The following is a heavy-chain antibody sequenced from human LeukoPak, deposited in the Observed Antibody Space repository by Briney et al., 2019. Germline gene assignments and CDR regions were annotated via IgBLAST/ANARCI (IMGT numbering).Heavy chain of an antibody. CDR1: GYSFTSYW. Sequence: GESLKISRQGSGYSFTSYWIGWVRQMPGKGLEWMGIIYPGDSDTRYSPSFQGQVTISADKSISTAYLQWSSLKASDTAMYYCARHPDSSSWYWFDPWGQGTLVTVSS. D-gene: IGHD6-13*01. V-gene: IGHV5-51*01. CDR3: ARHPDSSSWYWFDP. J-gene: IGHJ5*02. CDR2: IYPGDSDT.